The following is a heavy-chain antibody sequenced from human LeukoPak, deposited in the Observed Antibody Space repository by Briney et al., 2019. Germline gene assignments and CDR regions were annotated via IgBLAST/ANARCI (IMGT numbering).Heavy chain of an antibody. CDR2: IKQDGSEK. V-gene: IGHV3-7*01. J-gene: IGHJ4*02. CDR3: ARDRGSSGRLGRFDN. Sequence: GGSLRLSCAASGFTLSTYWMTWVSQAPGKGLEWVANIKQDGSEKYYVDSVKGRFTISRDNAKKLLYLQMNSLRVEDTAVYYCARDRGSSGRLGRFDNWGQGTLVTVSP. D-gene: IGHD6-19*01. CDR1: GFTLSTYW.